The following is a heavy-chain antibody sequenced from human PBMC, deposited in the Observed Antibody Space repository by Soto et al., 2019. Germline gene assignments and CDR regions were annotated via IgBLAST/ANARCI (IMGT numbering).Heavy chain of an antibody. CDR1: GYSFTSYW. CDR2: IYPGDSDT. D-gene: IGHD6-19*01. Sequence: GESLKISCKGSGYSFTSYWIGWVRQMPGKGLEWMGIIYPGDSDTRYSPSFQGQVTISADKSISTAYLQWSSLKASDTAMYYCARQRRAVAYGANASDIWGQGTMVTVSS. J-gene: IGHJ3*02. CDR3: ARQRRAVAYGANASDI. V-gene: IGHV5-51*01.